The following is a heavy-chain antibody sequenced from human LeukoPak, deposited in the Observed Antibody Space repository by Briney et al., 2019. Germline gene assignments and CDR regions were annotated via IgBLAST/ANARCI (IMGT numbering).Heavy chain of an antibody. D-gene: IGHD2-2*01. V-gene: IGHV3-48*04. CDR1: GFTFSSDS. J-gene: IGHJ4*02. Sequence: GGSLTLSCAASGFTFSSDSMNWVRQAQGQAMEWVSYISQSSDRIYHADSVKGRFTISRDNAKNSLYLQMDSLRVEDTAVYYCARDLLNDEGSSYFFDQWGQGTLVTVAS. CDR3: ARDLLNDEGSSYFFDQ. CDR2: ISQSSDRI.